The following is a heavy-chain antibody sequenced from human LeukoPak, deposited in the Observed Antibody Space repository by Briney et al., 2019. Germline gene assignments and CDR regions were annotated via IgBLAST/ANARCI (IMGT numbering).Heavy chain of an antibody. CDR1: GLTVSSHY. CDR2: VYSDGST. Sequence: QPGGSLRLSCAASGLTVSSHYMSWVRQAPGKGLEWVSLVYSDGSTYYADSVKGRFTISRDNSKNTLYLQVNSLRAEDTAVYYCARALYYFDYWGQGTLVTVSS. V-gene: IGHV3-53*01. CDR3: ARALYYFDY. J-gene: IGHJ4*02.